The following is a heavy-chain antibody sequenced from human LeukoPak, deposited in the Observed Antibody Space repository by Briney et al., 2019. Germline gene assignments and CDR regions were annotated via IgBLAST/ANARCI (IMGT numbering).Heavy chain of an antibody. CDR3: ARVWCSSTNCLNGWFDP. D-gene: IGHD2-2*01. V-gene: IGHV1-8*01. Sequence: GASVKVSCKTSGYTFTSYDVHWVRQAAGQGLEWLGWMNPNSGNTGYAQKFQGRVTMTRNTSISTAYMELSSLRSEDTAVYYCARVWCSSTNCLNGWFDPWGQGTLVTVSS. J-gene: IGHJ5*02. CDR2: MNPNSGNT. CDR1: GYTFTSYD.